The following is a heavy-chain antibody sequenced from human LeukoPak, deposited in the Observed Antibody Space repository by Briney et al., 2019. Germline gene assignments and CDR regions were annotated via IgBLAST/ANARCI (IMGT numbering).Heavy chain of an antibody. J-gene: IGHJ3*02. D-gene: IGHD3-22*01. CDR1: GVSISSYY. CDR3: ARDDGGYYHDAFDI. CDR2: IYYSGST. Sequence: YPSETLSLTCTVSGVSISSYYWSWIRQPPGKGLEWIGYIYYSGSTNYNPSLKSRVTISVDTSKNQFSLKLSSVTAADTAVYYCARDDGGYYHDAFDIWGQGTMVTVSS. V-gene: IGHV4-59*01.